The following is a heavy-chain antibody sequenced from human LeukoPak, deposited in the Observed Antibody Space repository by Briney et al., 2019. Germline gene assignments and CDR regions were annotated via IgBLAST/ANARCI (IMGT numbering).Heavy chain of an antibody. V-gene: IGHV4-4*07. Sequence: SETLSLTCTVSGGSISSYYWSWIRQPAGKGLEWIGRFYSGGSADYNPSLKSRVTMSVDTSKNQFSLKLSSVTAADTAVYYCARVYSGYDLPGSLSNYYFDYWGQGTLVTVSS. J-gene: IGHJ4*02. CDR1: GGSISSYY. CDR3: ARVYSGYDLPGSLSNYYFDY. D-gene: IGHD5-12*01. CDR2: FYSGGSA.